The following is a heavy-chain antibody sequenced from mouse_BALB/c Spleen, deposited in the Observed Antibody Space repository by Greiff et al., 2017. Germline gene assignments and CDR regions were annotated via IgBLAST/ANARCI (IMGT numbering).Heavy chain of an antibody. CDR3: ARDNWDGGFAY. D-gene: IGHD4-1*01. CDR1: GFTFSSFG. V-gene: IGHV5-17*02. Sequence: VESGGGLVQPGGSRKLSCAASGFTFSSFGMHWVRQAPEKGLEWVAYISSGSSTIYYADTVKGRFTISRDNPKNTLFLQMTSLRSEDTAMYYCARDNWDGGFAYWGQGTLVTVSA. J-gene: IGHJ3*01. CDR2: ISSGSSTI.